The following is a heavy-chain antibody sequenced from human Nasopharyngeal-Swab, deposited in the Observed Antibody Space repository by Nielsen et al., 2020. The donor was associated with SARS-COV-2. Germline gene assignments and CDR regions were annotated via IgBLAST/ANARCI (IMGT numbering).Heavy chain of an antibody. D-gene: IGHD6-19*01. CDR1: GYTFTSYS. CDR3: ARDRGIAVAGTGYGMDV. Sequence: ALVKVSCKASGYTFTSYSMHWVRQAPGQGLEWMGIINPSGGSTSYAQKFQGRVTMTRDTSTSTVYMELSSLRSEDTAVYYCARDRGIAVAGTGYGMDVWGQGTTVTVSS. J-gene: IGHJ6*02. CDR2: INPSGGST. V-gene: IGHV1-46*01.